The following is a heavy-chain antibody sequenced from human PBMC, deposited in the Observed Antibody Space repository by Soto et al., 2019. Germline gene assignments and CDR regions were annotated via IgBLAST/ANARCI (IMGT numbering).Heavy chain of an antibody. D-gene: IGHD3-22*01. V-gene: IGHV1-18*01. CDR1: GYTFTSYG. Sequence: ASVKVSCKASGYTFTSYGISWVRQAPGQGLEWMGWISAYNGNTNYAQKLQGRVTMTTDTSTSTAYMELRSLRSDDTAVYYCARDHGGGYYYDSSGYYYYWGQGTQVTVSS. CDR2: ISAYNGNT. J-gene: IGHJ4*02. CDR3: ARDHGGGYYYDSSGYYYY.